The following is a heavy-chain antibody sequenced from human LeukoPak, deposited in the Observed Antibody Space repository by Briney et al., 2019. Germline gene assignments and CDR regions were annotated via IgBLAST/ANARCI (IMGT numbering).Heavy chain of an antibody. V-gene: IGHV4-38-2*01. CDR1: AYSISSGYY. Sequence: SETLSLTCSVSAYSISSGYYWGWIRQPPGKGLEWIGSISHSGSTYYNPSLKSRVTISVDTSKDQFSLKLSSVTAADTAVYYCARSSNILTGGAFDIWGQGTMVTVSS. CDR2: ISHSGST. D-gene: IGHD3-9*01. CDR3: ARSSNILTGGAFDI. J-gene: IGHJ3*02.